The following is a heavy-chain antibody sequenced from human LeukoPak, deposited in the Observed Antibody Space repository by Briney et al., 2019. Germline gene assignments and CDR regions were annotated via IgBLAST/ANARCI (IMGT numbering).Heavy chain of an antibody. Sequence: NPSETLSLTCTVSGGSISSYYWRWIRQPPGKGLEWIGYIYYSGSTNYNPSLKSRVTISVDTSKNQFSLKLSSVTAADTAVYYCARVFYDSSGYYGPDYWYFDLWGRGTLVTVSS. CDR3: ARVFYDSSGYYGPDYWYFDL. V-gene: IGHV4-59*01. J-gene: IGHJ2*01. D-gene: IGHD3-22*01. CDR1: GGSISSYY. CDR2: IYYSGST.